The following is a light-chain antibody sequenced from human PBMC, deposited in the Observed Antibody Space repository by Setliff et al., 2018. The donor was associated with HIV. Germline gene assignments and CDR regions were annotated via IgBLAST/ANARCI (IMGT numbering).Light chain of an antibody. V-gene: IGLV3-25*03. CDR3: QSADSSGRV. CDR1: ALPNQY. Sequence: SYALTQPHSVSVSPGPTARITCSGDALPNQYAYWYQQKPGQAPVLVLYKDSEKPSGIPERFSGSRSGTTVALSISGVQAEDEADYYCQSADSSGRVFGGGTKATVL. J-gene: IGLJ3*02. CDR2: KDS.